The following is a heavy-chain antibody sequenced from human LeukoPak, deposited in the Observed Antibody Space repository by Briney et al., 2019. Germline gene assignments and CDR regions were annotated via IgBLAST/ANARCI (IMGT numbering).Heavy chain of an antibody. Sequence: GRSLRLSCAASGFTFSSYWMHWVRQVPGKGLVWVSRINSDGSSTGYADSVKGRFTISRDNAKNTLYVQMNSLRAEDTAVYYCSTGSGHAFDIWGRGTMVTVSS. CDR1: GFTFSSYW. CDR3: STGSGHAFDI. D-gene: IGHD3-10*01. CDR2: INSDGSST. J-gene: IGHJ3*02. V-gene: IGHV3-74*01.